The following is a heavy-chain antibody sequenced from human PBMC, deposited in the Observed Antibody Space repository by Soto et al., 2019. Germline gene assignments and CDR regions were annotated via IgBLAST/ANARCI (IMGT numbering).Heavy chain of an antibody. V-gene: IGHV4-61*01. CDR1: GGSVSSGSYY. CDR3: ARVDAAGMNWFDP. J-gene: IGHJ5*02. CDR2: IYYSGST. D-gene: IGHD6-13*01. Sequence: QVQLQESGPGLVKPSETLSLTCTVSGGSVSSGSYYWSWIRQPPGKGLEWIGYIYYSGSTNYNPSLKSRVTISVDTSKNQFSLKLSSVTAADTAVYYCARVDAAGMNWFDPWGQGTLVTVSS.